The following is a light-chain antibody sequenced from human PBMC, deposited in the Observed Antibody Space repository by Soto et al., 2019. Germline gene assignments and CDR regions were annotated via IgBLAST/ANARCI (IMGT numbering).Light chain of an antibody. CDR3: QQSDDSPGT. V-gene: IGKV3-20*01. CDR1: QSISSSY. J-gene: IGKJ1*01. CDR2: GAY. Sequence: IVLTQSPGTLSLSPGESATLSCRASQSISSSYLAWYQQKPGQAPRLLIYGAYNRATAIPDRFSGSGSGTDFTLTIRRLEPEDFAVYYCQQSDDSPGTFGQGTKVDIK.